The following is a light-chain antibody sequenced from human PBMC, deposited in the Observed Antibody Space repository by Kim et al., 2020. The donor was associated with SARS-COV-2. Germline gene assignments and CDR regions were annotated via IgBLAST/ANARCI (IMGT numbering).Light chain of an antibody. CDR3: LQHHIYPHT. Sequence: DIQMTQSPSTMSASIGDRVTITCRASQSISRYLAWCQQKPGKVPKSLIYYASSLEDGVPSRFSGGGSGTDFTLTISSLQPEDFATYYCLQHHIYPHTFGQGTKLEI. J-gene: IGKJ2*01. V-gene: IGKV1-17*03. CDR2: YAS. CDR1: QSISRY.